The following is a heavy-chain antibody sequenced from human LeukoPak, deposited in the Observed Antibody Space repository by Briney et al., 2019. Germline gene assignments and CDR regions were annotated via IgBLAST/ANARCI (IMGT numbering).Heavy chain of an antibody. Sequence: SQTLSLTCTVSGGSISSGDYYWSWIRQSPGQGLEWIGYIYYSGSTNYNPSLKSRVTISVDTSKNQFSLKLSSVTAADTAVYYCARDLTSHDYGGYNWFGPWGQGTLVTVSS. D-gene: IGHD4-23*01. CDR1: GGSISSGDYY. J-gene: IGHJ5*02. V-gene: IGHV4-61*08. CDR3: ARDLTSHDYGGYNWFGP. CDR2: IYYSGST.